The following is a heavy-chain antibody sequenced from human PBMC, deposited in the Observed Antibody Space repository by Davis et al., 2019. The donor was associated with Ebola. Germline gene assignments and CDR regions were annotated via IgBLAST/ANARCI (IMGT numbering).Heavy chain of an antibody. D-gene: IGHD6-19*01. CDR1: GYTFTGYY. CDR3: ARDGIPWLVRGYFDY. J-gene: IGHJ4*02. V-gene: IGHV1-2*04. Sequence: ASVKVSCKASGYTFTGYYMHWVRQAPGQGLEWMGWINPNSGGTNYAQKFQGWVTMTRDTSISTAYMELSSLRSEDTAVYYCARDGIPWLVRGYFDYWGQGTLVTVSS. CDR2: INPNSGGT.